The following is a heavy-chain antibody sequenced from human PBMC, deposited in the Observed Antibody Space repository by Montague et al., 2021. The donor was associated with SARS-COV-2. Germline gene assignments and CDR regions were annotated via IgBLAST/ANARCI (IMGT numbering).Heavy chain of an antibody. D-gene: IGHD2-8*02. CDR2: MYYSGST. CDR3: ARGGRRDIVVVGYDQWYGLDV. Sequence: SETLSLTCTVSGGSISSYHHYWGWIRQPPGKGLEWIGAMYYSGSTWLNPSLKSRVTISVDTTKNQFSLKLSSVTAADTAVYYCARGGRRDIVVVGYDQWYGLDVWGQGTTVTVSS. V-gene: IGHV4-39*07. J-gene: IGHJ6*02. CDR1: GGSISSYHHY.